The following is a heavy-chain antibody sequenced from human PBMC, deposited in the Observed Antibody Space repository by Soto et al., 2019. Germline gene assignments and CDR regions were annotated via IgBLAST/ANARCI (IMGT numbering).Heavy chain of an antibody. CDR2: INAGNGNT. Sequence: QVQLVQSGAEVKKPGASVKVSCKASGYTFTSYAMHWVRQAPGQRLEWMGWINAGNGNTKYSQKFQGRVTITRDTSASTAYMERSSLRSEDTAVYYCARDEAHSSGWRGYDYWGQGTLVTVSS. J-gene: IGHJ4*02. D-gene: IGHD6-19*01. V-gene: IGHV1-3*01. CDR3: ARDEAHSSGWRGYDY. CDR1: GYTFTSYA.